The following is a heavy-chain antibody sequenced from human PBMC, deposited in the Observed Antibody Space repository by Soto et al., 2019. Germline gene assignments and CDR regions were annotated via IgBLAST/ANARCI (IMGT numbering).Heavy chain of an antibody. Sequence: QITLKESGPTLVKPTQTLTQTCTFSGFSLSTNGVGVGWIRRPPGKALEWLALIYWDDDKRYSPSLKSRLTITKDTSKNRVVLTMTNMDPVDTATYYCAHSPRITMYDYWGQGTLVTVSS. CDR3: AHSPRITMYDY. CDR2: IYWDDDK. CDR1: GFSLSTNGVG. J-gene: IGHJ4*02. V-gene: IGHV2-5*02. D-gene: IGHD3-10*02.